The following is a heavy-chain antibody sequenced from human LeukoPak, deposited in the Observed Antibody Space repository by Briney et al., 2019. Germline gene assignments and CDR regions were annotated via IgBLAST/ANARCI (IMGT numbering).Heavy chain of an antibody. CDR2: ISWNSGSI. CDR1: GFTFDDYA. D-gene: IGHD5-12*01. Sequence: PGRSLRLSCAASGFTFDDYAMHWVWQAPGKGLEWVSGISWNSGSIGYADSVKGRFTISRDNAKNSLYLQMNSLRAEDMALYYCAKEIYSGYDYAEYGAFDIWGQGTMVTVSS. V-gene: IGHV3-9*03. J-gene: IGHJ3*02. CDR3: AKEIYSGYDYAEYGAFDI.